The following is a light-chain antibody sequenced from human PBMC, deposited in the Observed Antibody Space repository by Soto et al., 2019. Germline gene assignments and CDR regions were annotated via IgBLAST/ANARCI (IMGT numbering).Light chain of an antibody. CDR1: RSNIGTYT. CDR3: AAWDDSLRAVV. V-gene: IGLV1-44*01. J-gene: IGLJ2*01. Sequence: QAVVTQSPSASATPGQRVTISCPGGRSNIGTYTVNWYQQLPGTAPTLLIFRNHQRPSGVPDRFSGSKSGTSASLAISGPQSEDEADYYCAAWDDSLRAVVFGGGTKLTVL. CDR2: RNH.